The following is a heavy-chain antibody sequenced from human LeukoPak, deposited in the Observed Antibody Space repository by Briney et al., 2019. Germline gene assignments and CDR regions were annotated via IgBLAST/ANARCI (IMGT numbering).Heavy chain of an antibody. V-gene: IGHV4-61*02. CDR3: ARSYSNYVSHFDP. CDR1: GGSISSGSYY. Sequence: SQTLSLTCTVSGGSISSGSYYWSWIRQPAGKGLEWIGRIYTSGSTNYNPSLKSRVTISVDTSKNQFSLKLSSVTAADTAVYYCARSYSNYVSHFDPWGQGTLVTVSS. CDR2: IYTSGST. D-gene: IGHD4-11*01. J-gene: IGHJ5*02.